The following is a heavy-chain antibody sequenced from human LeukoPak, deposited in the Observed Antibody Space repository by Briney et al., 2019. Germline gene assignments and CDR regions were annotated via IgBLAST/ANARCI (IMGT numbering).Heavy chain of an antibody. J-gene: IGHJ4*02. Sequence: GESLKISCEGSGYSFTSYWISWVRQMPGKGLEWMGKIDPGDSHTTYSPSFLGHVTISVDKSINPAYLQWSSLNASDTATYYCGTIYSYAGDHWGQGTLVIVSS. CDR2: IDPGDSHT. V-gene: IGHV5-10-1*01. D-gene: IGHD3-16*01. CDR1: GYSFTSYW. CDR3: GTIYSYAGDH.